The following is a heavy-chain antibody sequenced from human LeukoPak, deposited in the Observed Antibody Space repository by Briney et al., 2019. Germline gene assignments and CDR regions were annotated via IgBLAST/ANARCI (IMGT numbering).Heavy chain of an antibody. V-gene: IGHV5-51*01. CDR3: TRLANSYGSDNYYYGMDV. CDR1: GYSFTSYW. J-gene: IGHJ6*02. CDR2: IYPGDSDT. D-gene: IGHD5-18*01. Sequence: GESLKISCKGSGYSFTSYWIGWVRQMPEKGLEWMGIIYPGDSDTRYSPSFQGQVTISADKSISTAYLQWSSLKASDTAMYYCTRLANSYGSDNYYYGMDVWGQGTTVTVSS.